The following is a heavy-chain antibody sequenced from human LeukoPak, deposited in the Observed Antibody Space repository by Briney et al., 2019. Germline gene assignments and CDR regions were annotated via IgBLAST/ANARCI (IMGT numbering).Heavy chain of an antibody. D-gene: IGHD6-19*01. J-gene: IGHJ5*02. CDR1: GYTFTGHY. Sequence: ASVKVSCKASGYTFTGHYMHWVRQAPGQGLEWMGWINPNTGGTNYAQNFQGRVTMTRDTSISTAYMGLTRLTSDDTAVYYCARAVAGILVGWFDPWGQGTLVTVSS. CDR3: ARAVAGILVGWFDP. V-gene: IGHV1-2*02. CDR2: INPNTGGT.